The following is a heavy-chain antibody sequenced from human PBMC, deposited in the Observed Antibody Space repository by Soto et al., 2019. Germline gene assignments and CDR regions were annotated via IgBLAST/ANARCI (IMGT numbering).Heavy chain of an antibody. J-gene: IGHJ6*02. Sequence: ASVKVSCKASGYTFTGYYMHWVRQAPGQGLEWMGWINPNSGGTNYAQKFQGWVTMTRDTSISTAYMELSRLRSDDTAVYYCARDHGYYGSGSYPNYYYGMDVWGQGTXVTVSS. CDR3: ARDHGYYGSGSYPNYYYGMDV. CDR1: GYTFTGYY. CDR2: INPNSGGT. V-gene: IGHV1-2*04. D-gene: IGHD3-10*01.